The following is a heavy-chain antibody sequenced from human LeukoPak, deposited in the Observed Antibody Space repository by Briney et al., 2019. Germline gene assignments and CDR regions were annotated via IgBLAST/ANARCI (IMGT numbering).Heavy chain of an antibody. CDR1: GFIFSDYY. Sequence: GGSLRLSCAASGFIFSDYYMTWIRQAPGKGLEWISYISSSGTTNYYADSVKGRFTISKDNAKNALYLQMNSLRDDDTAIYYCARDLWDGYTSSPAALWGQGTLVTVSS. CDR2: ISSSGTTN. CDR3: ARDLWDGYTSSPAAL. D-gene: IGHD3-16*02. V-gene: IGHV3-11*04. J-gene: IGHJ1*01.